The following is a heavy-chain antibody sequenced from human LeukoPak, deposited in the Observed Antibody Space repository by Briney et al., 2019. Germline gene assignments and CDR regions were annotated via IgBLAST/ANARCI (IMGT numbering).Heavy chain of an antibody. CDR1: GFNFSDYG. Sequence: PGGSLRLSCAASGFNFSDYGMIWVRQAPGKGLEWVSGIRGRDYSDHADSVKGRFTISRDNSKNTLYLQMNILRAEDTALYYCAKSRNFYYYFMEVSGRGTKVTISS. CDR2: IRGRDYS. CDR3: AKSRNFYYYFMEV. J-gene: IGHJ6*03. V-gene: IGHV3-23*01.